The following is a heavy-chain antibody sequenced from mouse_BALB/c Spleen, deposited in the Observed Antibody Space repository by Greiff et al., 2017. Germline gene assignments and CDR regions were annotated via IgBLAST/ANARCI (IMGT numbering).Heavy chain of an antibody. Sequence: DVQLQESGPGLVKPSQSLSLTCTVTGYSITSDYAWNWIRQFPGNKLEWMGYISYSGSTSYNPSLKSRISITRDTSKNQFFLQLNSVTTEDTATYYCARRDRYDYFDYWGQGTTLTVSS. CDR3: ARRDRYDYFDY. CDR1: GYSITSDYA. J-gene: IGHJ2*01. D-gene: IGHD2-14*01. CDR2: ISYSGST. V-gene: IGHV3-2*02.